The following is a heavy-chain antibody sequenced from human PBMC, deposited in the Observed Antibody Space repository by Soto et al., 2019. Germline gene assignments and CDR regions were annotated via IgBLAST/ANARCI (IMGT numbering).Heavy chain of an antibody. D-gene: IGHD3-22*01. CDR3: ALDYEFGFDI. Sequence: EVQLVESGGGLVQPGGSLRLSCEASAFTLSSYWMSWVRQATGKGLEWVANIKPDGSEKYYVDSVKGRFTITRDNSMNSLYLQMSTLRQEDVSVEYCALDYEFGFDIWGQWTLVTVSS. CDR2: IKPDGSEK. V-gene: IGHV3-7*01. CDR1: AFTLSSYW. J-gene: IGHJ3*02.